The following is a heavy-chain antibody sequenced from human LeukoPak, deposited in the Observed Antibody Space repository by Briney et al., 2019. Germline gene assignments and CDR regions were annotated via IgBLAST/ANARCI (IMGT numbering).Heavy chain of an antibody. J-gene: IGHJ4*02. CDR3: VRDLARGPADY. D-gene: IGHD1-26*01. CDR2: IDYSGTT. V-gene: IGHV4-38-2*02. Sequence: PSETLSLTCTVSGYSISSGYYWGWIRQPPGKGLEWIGSIDYSGTTYYNPSLKSRLTISIDTSKNQFSLKLSSVTAADTAVYYCVRDLARGPADYWGQGTLVTVSS. CDR1: GYSISSGYY.